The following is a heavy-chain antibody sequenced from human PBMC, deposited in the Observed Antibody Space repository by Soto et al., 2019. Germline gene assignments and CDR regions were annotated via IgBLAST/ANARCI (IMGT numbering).Heavy chain of an antibody. V-gene: IGHV4-59*01. D-gene: IGHD6-13*01. CDR3: TKDRHAGYDS. J-gene: IGHJ4*02. CDR2: ISYSGGT. CDR1: GGSITAYY. Sequence: SETLSLTCTVSGGSITAYYWSWIRQPPGRGLEWIGYISYSGGTNYSPSLKSRVTISLDTSENQFSLKLRSVTAADTAVYYCTKDRHAGYDSWGQGKLVTVSS.